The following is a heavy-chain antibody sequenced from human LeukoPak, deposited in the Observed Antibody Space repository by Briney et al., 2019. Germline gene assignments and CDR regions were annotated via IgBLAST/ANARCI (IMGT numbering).Heavy chain of an antibody. V-gene: IGHV4-59*01. D-gene: IGHD3-9*01. Sequence: SETLSLTCTVSGASISSYFWSWIRQPAGKGLEWIGYIYNSGSTNYNPSLKSRVTISVDTSKNQFSLKLSSVTAADTAVYYCARGDYDLLTGYYTHFDYWGQGTLVTVSS. J-gene: IGHJ4*02. CDR2: IYNSGST. CDR1: GASISSYF. CDR3: ARGDYDLLTGYYTHFDY.